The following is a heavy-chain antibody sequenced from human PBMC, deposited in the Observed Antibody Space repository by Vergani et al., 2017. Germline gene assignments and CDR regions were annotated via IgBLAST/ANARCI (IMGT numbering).Heavy chain of an antibody. CDR3: ARHRGSGGFFPSSSFYGMDV. Sequence: QVQLQESGPGLVKPSETLTLTCDVSDSSIMTNPYWGWFRQSPGKGLEWIGCIHHSGDTHYNSSLKSRVSISIVSSSKFSLSLTSVTAADTAIYYCARHRGSGGFFPSSSFYGMDVWRHGTTVTVSS. V-gene: IGHV4-38-2*01. CDR2: IHHSGDT. CDR1: DSSIMTNPY. J-gene: IGHJ6*02. D-gene: IGHD3-10*01.